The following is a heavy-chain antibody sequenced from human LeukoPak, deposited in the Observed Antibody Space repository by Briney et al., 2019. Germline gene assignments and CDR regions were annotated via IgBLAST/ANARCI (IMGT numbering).Heavy chain of an antibody. CDR3: ARGNMVRGVGSFFHRNWFDP. CDR1: GYTFTSYG. D-gene: IGHD3-10*01. J-gene: IGHJ5*02. CDR2: ISADNGNT. Sequence: ASVKVSCKASGYTFTSYGISWVRQAPGQGLEWMGWISADNGNTNYAQKLQGRVTMTTDTSTSTAYMQMSSLRSDDTAVYYCARGNMVRGVGSFFHRNWFDPWGQGTLVTVSS. V-gene: IGHV1-18*01.